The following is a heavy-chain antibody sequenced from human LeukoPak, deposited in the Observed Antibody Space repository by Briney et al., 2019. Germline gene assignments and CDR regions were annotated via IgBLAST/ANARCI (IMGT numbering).Heavy chain of an antibody. CDR1: GYTFTSYG. CDR3: AREGIVATLDY. Sequence: ASVKVSCTASGYTFTSYGISWVRQAPGQGLEWMGGIIPIFGTANYAQKFQGRVTITADESTSTAYMELSSLRSEDTAVYYCAREGIVATLDYWGQGTLVTVSS. CDR2: IIPIFGTA. D-gene: IGHD5-12*01. V-gene: IGHV1-69*13. J-gene: IGHJ4*02.